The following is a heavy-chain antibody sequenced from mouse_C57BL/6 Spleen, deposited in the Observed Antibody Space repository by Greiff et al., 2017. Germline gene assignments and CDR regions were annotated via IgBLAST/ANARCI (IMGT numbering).Heavy chain of an antibody. J-gene: IGHJ4*01. CDR2: IDPEDGET. CDR3: ARMGECYGSSSCSMDS. CDR1: GFNFQDYD. V-gene: IGHV14-2*01. D-gene: IGHD1-1*01. Sequence: EVMLVESGAELVKPGASVKLSCTASGFNFQDYDMHWVKQRTEQGLEWIGTIDPEDGETKYAPKFQGKDTITADTSANTAYLQLSSQTSEVTSVYYCARMGECYGSSSCSMDSWGQVTSVTVSS.